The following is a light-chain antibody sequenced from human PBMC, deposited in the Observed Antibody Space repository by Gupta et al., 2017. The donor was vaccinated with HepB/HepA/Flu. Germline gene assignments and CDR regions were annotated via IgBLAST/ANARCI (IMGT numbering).Light chain of an antibody. CDR3: QQDNSWPWT. V-gene: IGKV1-5*03. CDR2: QAS. CDR1: QTIGSW. J-gene: IGKJ1*01. Sequence: DIQMTQSPSTLSASVGDRVTITCRASQTIGSWLAWYQQKPGKAPNLLIYQASGLESGVPSRFSDSGSETEFTLTISSLQPDDFATYYCQQDNSWPWTFGQGTKLEIK.